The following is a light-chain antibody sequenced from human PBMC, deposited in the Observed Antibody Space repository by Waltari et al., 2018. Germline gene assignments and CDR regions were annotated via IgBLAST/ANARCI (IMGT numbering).Light chain of an antibody. CDR2: GAS. V-gene: IGKV3-15*01. Sequence: IVFTQSPVTLSVSPGERVTLSCRASQSVRTNVAWYQQQPGQAPRLLIYGASKRATGIPARFSGTGSGTEFTLTISSLQSEDFAVYFCHHYNDWPPGTFGQGTKLDSK. J-gene: IGKJ2*02. CDR3: HHYNDWPPGT. CDR1: QSVRTN.